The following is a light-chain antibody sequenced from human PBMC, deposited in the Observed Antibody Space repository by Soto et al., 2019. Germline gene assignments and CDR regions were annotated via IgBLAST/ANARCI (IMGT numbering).Light chain of an antibody. CDR2: AAS. Sequence: IPMSQSPSSMSASXGDRVTITCRTSQSNSRCLNRYQQRPGTAPKVXXYAASSLQGGGPPSFSGSGSGTDFTRTISSRQPDDFATYYCQQSYSTLGTFGQGTKVEIK. J-gene: IGKJ1*01. CDR3: QQSYSTLGT. V-gene: IGKV1-39*01. CDR1: QSNSRC.